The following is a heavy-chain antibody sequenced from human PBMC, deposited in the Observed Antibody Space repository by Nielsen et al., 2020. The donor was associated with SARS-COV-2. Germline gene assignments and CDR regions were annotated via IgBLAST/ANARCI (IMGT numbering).Heavy chain of an antibody. CDR1: GYSFTSYW. V-gene: IGHV5-51*01. J-gene: IGHJ4*02. CDR2: IFPGDSDT. CDR3: ARRGYCSGDSCHRAFDY. D-gene: IGHD2-15*01. Sequence: GESLKISCKGSGYSFTSYWIGWVRQMPGKGLEWMGIIFPGDSDTRYSPSFQGLVTISADKSISTAYLQWSSLRALDTAIYYCARRGYCSGDSCHRAFDYWGQGTLVTVSS.